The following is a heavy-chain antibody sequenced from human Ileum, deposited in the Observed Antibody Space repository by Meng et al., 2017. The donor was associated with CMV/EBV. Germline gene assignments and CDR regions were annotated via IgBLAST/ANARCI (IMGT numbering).Heavy chain of an antibody. D-gene: IGHD3-3*01. J-gene: IGHJ4*02. CDR2: INHSGST. CDR3: ARGLGRITIFGVVNNYFDF. CDR1: GGSFSAYY. V-gene: IGHV4-34*01. Sequence: SETLSLTCAVYGGSFSAYYWSWIRQPPGKGLEWIGEINHSGSTNYNPSLKSRVTISVDTSKNQFSLKLSSVTAADTAVYYCARGLGRITIFGVVNNYFDFWGQGTPVTVSS.